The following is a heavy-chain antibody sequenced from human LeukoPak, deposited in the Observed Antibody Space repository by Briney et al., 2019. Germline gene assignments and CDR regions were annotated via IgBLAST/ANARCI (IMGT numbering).Heavy chain of an antibody. Sequence: SETLSLTCTVSDGSIRSNNYYWSWIRQPAGKGLEWIGRINTSGSTKYNPSLKSRVTISVDTSKNQFSLRLSSVTAADTAIYFCARDLMGASHFDYWGQGTLVTVSS. D-gene: IGHD4/OR15-4a*01. CDR2: INTSGST. CDR1: DGSIRSNNYY. V-gene: IGHV4-61*02. J-gene: IGHJ4*02. CDR3: ARDLMGASHFDY.